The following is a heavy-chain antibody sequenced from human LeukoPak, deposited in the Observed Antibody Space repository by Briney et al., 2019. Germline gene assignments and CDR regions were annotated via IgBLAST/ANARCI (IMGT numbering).Heavy chain of an antibody. CDR3: ARDRGYSYIDY. CDR1: GFPFTNYP. Sequence: GGSLRLSCAASGFPFTNYPMYWVRQAPGKGLEWVATISYDGSAKYYADSLKGRFTISRDDSKNTLYLQMNSLRAEDTAVYYCARDRGYSYIDYWGQGTLVTVSP. J-gene: IGHJ4*02. CDR2: ISYDGSAK. D-gene: IGHD5-18*01. V-gene: IGHV3-30*04.